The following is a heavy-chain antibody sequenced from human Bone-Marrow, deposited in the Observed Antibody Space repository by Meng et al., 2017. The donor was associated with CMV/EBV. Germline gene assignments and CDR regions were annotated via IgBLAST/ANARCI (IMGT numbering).Heavy chain of an antibody. CDR2: ISSSSGYI. D-gene: IGHD3-3*01. J-gene: IGHJ4*02. Sequence: GGSLRLSCAASGFTFNSYSMNWVRQAPGKGLEWVSSISSSSGYIYYADSVKGRFTISKDNAKSSLYLQMNSLRAEDTAVYYCARVYDFWTYFDYWGQGTLVTVSS. V-gene: IGHV3-21*01. CDR3: ARVYDFWTYFDY. CDR1: GFTFNSYS.